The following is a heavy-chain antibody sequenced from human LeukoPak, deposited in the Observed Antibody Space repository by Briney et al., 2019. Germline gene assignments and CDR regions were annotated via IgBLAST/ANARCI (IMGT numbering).Heavy chain of an antibody. Sequence: GGSLRLSCAASGFTFSSYGMHWVRQAPGKGLEWVAVISYDGSNKYYADSVKGRFTISRDSSKNTLYLQMNSLRAEDTAVYYCAKEQDDSSGLDAFDIWGQGTMVTVSS. CDR1: GFTFSSYG. D-gene: IGHD3-22*01. CDR2: ISYDGSNK. J-gene: IGHJ3*02. V-gene: IGHV3-30*18. CDR3: AKEQDDSSGLDAFDI.